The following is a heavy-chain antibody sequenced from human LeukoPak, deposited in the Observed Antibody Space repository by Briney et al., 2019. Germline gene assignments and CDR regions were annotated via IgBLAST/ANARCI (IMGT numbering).Heavy chain of an antibody. CDR1: GDSIRSSY. D-gene: IGHD2-15*01. CDR3: ARERGGQRSGQFDQ. CDR2: IYYSGSA. J-gene: IGHJ4*02. Sequence: SETLSLTCTVSGDSIRSSYWSWIRQPPGETLEWVGYIYYSGSANYNPSLKGRVSMSVDTSKNQLSLRLSSVTAADTAVYYRARERGGQRSGQFDQWGQGILVTVSS. V-gene: IGHV4-59*01.